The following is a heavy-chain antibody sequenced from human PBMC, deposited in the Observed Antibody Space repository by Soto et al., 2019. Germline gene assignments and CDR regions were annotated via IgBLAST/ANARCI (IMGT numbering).Heavy chain of an antibody. CDR1: GFTFSNYG. CDR3: ARLPKGSLVTA. J-gene: IGHJ4*02. D-gene: IGHD2-21*02. Sequence: QVQLVESGGGVVQPGRSLRLSCTASGFTFSNYGMHWVRQAPGKGLEWVAVISNDGSREYYADSLKGRFTISRDNSENTLSLQMNSLRGEDTAVYYCARLPKGSLVTAWGQGTRVTVSS. V-gene: IGHV3-30*03. CDR2: ISNDGSRE.